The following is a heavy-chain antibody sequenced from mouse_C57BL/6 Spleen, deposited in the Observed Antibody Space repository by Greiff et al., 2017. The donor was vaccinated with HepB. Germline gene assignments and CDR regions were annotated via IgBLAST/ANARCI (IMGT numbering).Heavy chain of an antibody. CDR1: GFSFNTYA. Sequence: EVMLVESGGGLVQPKGSLKLSCAASGFSFNTYAMNWVRQAPGKGLEWVARIRSKSNNYATYYADSVKDRFTISRDDSESMLYLQMNNLKTEDTAMYYCVRHGGSSYEGWYFDVWGTGTTVTVSS. J-gene: IGHJ1*03. D-gene: IGHD1-1*01. CDR3: VRHGGSSYEGWYFDV. CDR2: IRSKSNNYAT. V-gene: IGHV10-1*01.